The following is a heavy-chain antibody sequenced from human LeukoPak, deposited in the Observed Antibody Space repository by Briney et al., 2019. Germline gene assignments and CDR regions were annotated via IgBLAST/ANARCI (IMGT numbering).Heavy chain of an antibody. CDR2: IYYSGST. D-gene: IGHD3-10*01. J-gene: IGHJ6*02. V-gene: IGHV4-31*03. CDR3: ARVGGSGAYGMDV. Sequence: SETLSLTCTVSGGSISSGVYYWSWIRQHPGKGLEWIGYIYYSGSTYYNPSLKSRVTISVDTSKNQFSLKLSSVTAADTAVHYCARVGGSGAYGMDVWGQGTTVTVSS. CDR1: GGSISSGVYY.